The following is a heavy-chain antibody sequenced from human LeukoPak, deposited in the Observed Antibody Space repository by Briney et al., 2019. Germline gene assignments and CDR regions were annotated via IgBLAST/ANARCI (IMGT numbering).Heavy chain of an antibody. CDR1: GCSISNYY. V-gene: IGHV4-59*08. CDR2: VHYSGST. J-gene: IGHJ4*02. Sequence: SETLSLTCTVSGCSISNYYWSWIRQPTGKGLEWIGYVHYSGSTNYNPSLKSRATISVDTSKSQFSLKLSSVTAADTAIYYCARGYSSSWYYFDYWGQGTLVTVSS. D-gene: IGHD6-13*01. CDR3: ARGYSSSWYYFDY.